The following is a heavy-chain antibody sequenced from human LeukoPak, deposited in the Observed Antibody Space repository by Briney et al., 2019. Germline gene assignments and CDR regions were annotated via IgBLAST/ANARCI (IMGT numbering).Heavy chain of an antibody. CDR1: GYIFSSYA. Sequence: AAVKVSCKPSGYIFSSYAISWVRQAPGQGLEWMGWINNYNGTTNYAQNLQGRVTMTTDTSTSTAYMELRSLRSDDTAVYYCARAHLGMADYWGQGTLVTVSS. V-gene: IGHV1-18*01. D-gene: IGHD1-14*01. CDR2: INNYNGTT. J-gene: IGHJ4*02. CDR3: ARAHLGMADY.